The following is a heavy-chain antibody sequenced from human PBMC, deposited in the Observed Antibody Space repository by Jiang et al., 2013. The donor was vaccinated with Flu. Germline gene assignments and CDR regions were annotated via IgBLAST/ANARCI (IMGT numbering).Heavy chain of an antibody. CDR1: GFNFNSHA. J-gene: IGHJ4*02. D-gene: IGHD2-21*01. CDR3: AKGRVVSWRGTLHFYYLDS. CDR2: ITQDGDNK. V-gene: IGHV3-30-3*01. Sequence: GRSLRLSCAASGFNFNSHAMHWVRQSPGKGLEWVAVITQDGDNKNYADSVKGRFTISRDNSKNMAFLQLNSLRVEDTALYSCAKGRVVSWRGTLHFYYLDSWGQGTLVTVSS.